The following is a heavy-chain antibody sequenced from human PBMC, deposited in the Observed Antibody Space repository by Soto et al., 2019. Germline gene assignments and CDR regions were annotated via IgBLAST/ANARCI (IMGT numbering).Heavy chain of an antibody. J-gene: IGHJ4*02. CDR2: IYHSGST. V-gene: IGHV4-31*03. CDR1: GGSISSGGYY. CDR3: ARGVTVTNYFDY. Sequence: PSETLSLTCTVSGGSISSGGYYWSWIRQHPGKGLEWIGDIYHSGSTYYNPSLKSRVTISVDTSKNQFSLKLSSETAADTAVYYCARGVTVTNYFDYWGQGTLVTVSS. D-gene: IGHD4-17*01.